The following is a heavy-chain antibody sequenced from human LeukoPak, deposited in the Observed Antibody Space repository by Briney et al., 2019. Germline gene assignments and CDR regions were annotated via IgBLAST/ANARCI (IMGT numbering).Heavy chain of an antibody. V-gene: IGHV4-34*01. Sequence: PSETLSLTCAVYGVSFSGYYWSWIRQPPGKGLEWIGEINHSGSTNYNPSLKSRVTISVDTSKNQFSLKLSSVTAADTAVYYCARATVAAAAPGGYWGQGTLVTVSS. CDR1: GVSFSGYY. J-gene: IGHJ4*02. CDR3: ARATVAAAAPGGY. CDR2: INHSGST. D-gene: IGHD6-13*01.